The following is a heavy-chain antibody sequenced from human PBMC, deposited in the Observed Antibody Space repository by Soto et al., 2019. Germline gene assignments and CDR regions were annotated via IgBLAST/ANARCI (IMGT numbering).Heavy chain of an antibody. J-gene: IGHJ5*02. CDR1: GGTLNSQS. CDR3: ATSLAARRKPYNWLDA. CDR2: INPMFGTP. V-gene: IGHV1-69*06. Sequence: QVQEFQSGAEVKKPGSSVTVSCKVAGGTLNSQSITWVRQAPGQGLEWMGGINPMFGTPTDAQKFRGRVTISADKSTSPVYMVLRSLSSHDTYVYYCATSLAARRKPYNWLDAWSREPWSPSPQ. D-gene: IGHD6-6*01.